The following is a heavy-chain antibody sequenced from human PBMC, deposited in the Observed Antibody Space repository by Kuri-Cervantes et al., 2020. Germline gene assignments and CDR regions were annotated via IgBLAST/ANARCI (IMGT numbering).Heavy chain of an antibody. Sequence: ASVKVSCKASGYTFTSYDINWVRQATGQGLEWMGWMNPNSGNTGYAQKFQGRVTMTRNTSISTAYMELSSLRSEDTAVYYCARVNYYDSSGYYEGKRMSDYWGQGTLVTVSS. D-gene: IGHD3-22*01. J-gene: IGHJ4*02. CDR3: ARVNYYDSSGYYEGKRMSDY. V-gene: IGHV1-8*01. CDR2: MNPNSGNT. CDR1: GYTFTSYD.